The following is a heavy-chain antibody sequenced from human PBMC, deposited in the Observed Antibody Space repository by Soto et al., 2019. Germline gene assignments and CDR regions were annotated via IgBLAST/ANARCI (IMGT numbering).Heavy chain of an antibody. J-gene: IGHJ4*02. CDR2: ISHSGST. CDR3: ASEYTYGSNFFDC. V-gene: IGHV4-31*03. D-gene: IGHD5-18*01. Sequence: QVQLQESGPGLVKPSQTLSLTCTVSGGSISSAAYYWSWIRQHPGKGLEWIGYISHSGSTYSTPSLKCSVIISADTSKNQFPVNLTYVTAAGTAVYYCASEYTYGSNFFDCWGQGALVTFSS. CDR1: GGSISSAAYY.